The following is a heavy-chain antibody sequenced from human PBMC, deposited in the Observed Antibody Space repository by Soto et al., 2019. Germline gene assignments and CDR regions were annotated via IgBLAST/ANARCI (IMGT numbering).Heavy chain of an antibody. D-gene: IGHD2-21*02. CDR1: GGTFSSYA. CDR2: IIPIFGTA. V-gene: IGHV1-69*01. J-gene: IGHJ3*02. CDR3: ARGLYCGGDCLGAFDI. Sequence: QVQLVQSGAEVKKPGSSVKVSCKASGGTFSSYAISWVRQAPGQGLEWMGGIIPIFGTANYAQKFQGRVTITADESTSTAYMELSSLRSEDXAVYYXARGLYCGGDCLGAFDIWGQGTMVTVSS.